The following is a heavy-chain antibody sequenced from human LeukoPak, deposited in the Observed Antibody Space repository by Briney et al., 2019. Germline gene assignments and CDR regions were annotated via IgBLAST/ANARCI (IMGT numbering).Heavy chain of an antibody. V-gene: IGHV3-33*06. J-gene: IGHJ4*02. D-gene: IGHD5-18*01. CDR1: GFTFSSYS. CDR2: IWYDGSNK. Sequence: PGGSLRLSCAASGFTFSSYSMNWVRQAPGKGLEWVAVIWYDGSNKYYADSVKGRFTISRDNSKNTLYLQMNSLRAEDTAVYYCAKAQDTAMALDYWGQGTLVTVSS. CDR3: AKAQDTAMALDY.